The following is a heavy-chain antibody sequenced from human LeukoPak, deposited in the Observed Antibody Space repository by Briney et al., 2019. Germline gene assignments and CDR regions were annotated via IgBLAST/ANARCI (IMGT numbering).Heavy chain of an antibody. V-gene: IGHV3-30*04. D-gene: IGHD3-22*01. CDR3: AKGKVTYYYDSSGYYYN. Sequence: GGSLRLSCAASGFTFSNYAMHWVRRAPGKGLEWVAVISYDGSKKDYADSVKGRFTISRDNSKNTLYLQMNSLRAEDTAVYYCAKGKVTYYYDSSGYYYNWGQGTLVTVSS. J-gene: IGHJ4*02. CDR2: ISYDGSKK. CDR1: GFTFSNYA.